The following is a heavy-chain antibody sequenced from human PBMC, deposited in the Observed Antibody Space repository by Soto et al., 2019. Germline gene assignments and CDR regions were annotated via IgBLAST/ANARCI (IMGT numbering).Heavy chain of an antibody. J-gene: IGHJ4*02. V-gene: IGHV4-59*01. CDR2: IYNSETT. D-gene: IGHD2-8*01. Sequence: QLQLQESGPGLVKPSETLSLTCTVSGGSISNNYWGWVRQPPGKGLEWIGYIYNSETTNYSASLIRRVTTSVDTSKNQLFLMVRSGTAADTAVYYCAQSTRWPGFDSWGQGTLVTVSS. CDR3: AQSTRWPGFDS. CDR1: GGSISNNY.